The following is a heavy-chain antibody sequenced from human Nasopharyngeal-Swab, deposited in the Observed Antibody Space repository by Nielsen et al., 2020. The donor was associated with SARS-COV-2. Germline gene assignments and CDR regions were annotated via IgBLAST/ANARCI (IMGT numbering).Heavy chain of an antibody. CDR1: GHSFVNHW. CDR2: VYPGNSEV. J-gene: IGHJ5*02. Sequence: GESLKISCMASGHSFVNHWIGWVRQKPGKGLEWMGRVYPGNSEVAYSPSFQGQVTISADKSINTAYLHWRSLKTSNTATYFCARRAARDGYNYEVDPWGQGTLVTVSS. D-gene: IGHD5-24*01. CDR3: ARRAARDGYNYEVDP. V-gene: IGHV5-51*01.